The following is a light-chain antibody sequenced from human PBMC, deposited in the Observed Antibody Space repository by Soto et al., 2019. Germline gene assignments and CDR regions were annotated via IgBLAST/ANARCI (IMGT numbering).Light chain of an antibody. CDR2: EVS. J-gene: IGLJ2*01. Sequence: QSALTQPASVSGSPGQSITISCTGTSSDVGGYDYVSWYQQHPGKAPKLMIYEVSNRPSGVSNRFSGSKSGSTASLTISGLQAEDEAHYYCTSYTTSSTLLFGGGTQLTVL. CDR1: SSDVGGYDY. V-gene: IGLV2-14*01. CDR3: TSYTTSSTLL.